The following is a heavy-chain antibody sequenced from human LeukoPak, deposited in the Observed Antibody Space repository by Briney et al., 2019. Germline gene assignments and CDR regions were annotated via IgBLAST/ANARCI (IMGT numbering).Heavy chain of an antibody. CDR1: GFTFNNYG. Sequence: GGSLRLSCAASGFTFNNYGMHWVRQSPGKGLEWVAFIRYEGGDIHYADSVEGRFTVSRDNSKNTLYLQMNSLRSEDTAVYYCAKDLGLQVGASPFDYWGQGTLVTVSS. J-gene: IGHJ4*02. CDR3: AKDLGLQVGASPFDY. D-gene: IGHD1-26*01. CDR2: IRYEGGDI. V-gene: IGHV3-30*02.